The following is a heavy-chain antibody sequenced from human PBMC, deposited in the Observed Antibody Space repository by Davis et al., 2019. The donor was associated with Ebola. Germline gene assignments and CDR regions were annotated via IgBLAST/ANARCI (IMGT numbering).Heavy chain of an antibody. CDR2: FYYSGST. V-gene: IGHV4-59*13. J-gene: IGHJ5*02. CDR1: GGSISDYY. Sequence: SETLSLTCTVSGGSISDYYWSWIRQPPGKGLEWIGYFYYSGSTNYNPSLKSRATISADMSKNQLFLKLSSVTAADTAVYYCAATRAAAKPFDPWGPGTLVTVSS. D-gene: IGHD6-13*01. CDR3: AATRAAAKPFDP.